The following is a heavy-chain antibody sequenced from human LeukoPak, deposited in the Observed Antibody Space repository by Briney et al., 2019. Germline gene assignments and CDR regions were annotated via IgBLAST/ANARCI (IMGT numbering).Heavy chain of an antibody. V-gene: IGHV4-61*01. J-gene: IGHJ6*03. CDR3: ARGPPYYDFWSGYYTDYYYYMDV. D-gene: IGHD3-3*01. CDR2: IYYSGST. CDR1: GGSVSSGSYY. Sequence: SETLSLTCTVSGGSVSSGSYYWSWIRQPPGKGLEWIGYIYYSGSTNYNPSLKSRVTISVDTSKNQFSLKPSSVTAADTAVYYCARGPPYYDFWSGYYTDYYYYMDVWGKGTTVTVSS.